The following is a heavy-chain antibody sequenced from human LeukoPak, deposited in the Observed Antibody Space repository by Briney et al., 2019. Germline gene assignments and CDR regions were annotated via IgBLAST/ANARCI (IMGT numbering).Heavy chain of an antibody. J-gene: IGHJ4*02. D-gene: IGHD3-9*01. CDR1: GGPISSGDYY. V-gene: IGHV4-30-4*01. CDR2: IYYSGST. CDR3: AREIPILTGYPDY. Sequence: SQTLSLTCTVSGGPISSGDYYWSWIRQPPGKGLEWIGYIYYSGSTYYNPSLKSRVTISVDTSKNQFSLKLSSVTAADTAVYYCAREIPILTGYPDYWGQGTLVTVSS.